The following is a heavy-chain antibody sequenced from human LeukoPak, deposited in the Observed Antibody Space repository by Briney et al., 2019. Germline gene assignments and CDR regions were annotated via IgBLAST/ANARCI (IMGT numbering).Heavy chain of an antibody. CDR1: GFTFSSYA. J-gene: IGHJ4*02. CDR2: ISGSGGST. Sequence: GGSLRLSCAASGFTFSSYAMSWVRQAPGKGLEWVSAISGSGGSTYYADSVKGRFTISRDNSKNTLYLQMNSLRAEDTAVYYCAKAPLVTTVTNVDYWGQGTLVTVSS. CDR3: AKAPLVTTVTNVDY. D-gene: IGHD4-17*01. V-gene: IGHV3-23*01.